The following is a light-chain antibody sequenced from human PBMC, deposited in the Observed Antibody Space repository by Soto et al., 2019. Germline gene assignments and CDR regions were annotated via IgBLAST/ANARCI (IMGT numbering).Light chain of an antibody. CDR2: AAS. CDR1: QSITGY. CDR3: QQLNSYPLT. Sequence: DIQMTQSPSSLSASVGDRVTITCRASQSITGYLNWYQQKPGKVPKLLIYAASTLQSGVPSRFSGSGSGTEFTLTISSLQPEDFATYYCQQLNSYPLTFGGGTKVDIK. J-gene: IGKJ4*01. V-gene: IGKV1-9*01.